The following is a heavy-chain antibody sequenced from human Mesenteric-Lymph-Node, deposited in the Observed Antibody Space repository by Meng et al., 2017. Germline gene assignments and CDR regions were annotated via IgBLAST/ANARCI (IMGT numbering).Heavy chain of an antibody. J-gene: IGHJ6*02. CDR1: GFTFSSYA. V-gene: IGHV3-23*01. CDR3: AKDRVSYSYHYHGMDV. Sequence: GESLKISCAASGFTFSSYAMSWVRQAPGKGLEWVSAISGGGGSTYYADSVKGRFTISRDNSKNSVYLQMNSLGTEDTAMYYCAKDRVSYSYHYHGMDVWGQGTTVTVSS. CDR2: ISGGGGST. D-gene: IGHD3-10*01.